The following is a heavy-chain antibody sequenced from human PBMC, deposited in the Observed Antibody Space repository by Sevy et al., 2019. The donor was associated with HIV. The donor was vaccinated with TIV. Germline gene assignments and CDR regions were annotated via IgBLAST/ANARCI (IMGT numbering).Heavy chain of an antibody. J-gene: IGHJ4*02. V-gene: IGHV3-23*01. Sequence: GGSLRLSCAASGFTFSSYAMSWVRQAPGKGLEWVSAISGSGGSTYYADSVKGRFTISRDNSKNTLYLQMNSLRAEDTAVYYCAKAGTTVTTDGYYFDYWGQGTLVTVSS. CDR2: ISGSGGST. D-gene: IGHD4-17*01. CDR3: AKAGTTVTTDGYYFDY. CDR1: GFTFSSYA.